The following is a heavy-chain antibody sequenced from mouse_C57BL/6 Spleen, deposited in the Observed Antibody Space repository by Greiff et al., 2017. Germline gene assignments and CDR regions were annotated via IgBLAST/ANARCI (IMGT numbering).Heavy chain of an antibody. CDR1: GYTFTGYY. D-gene: IGHD4-1*01. CDR2: INPNNGGT. V-gene: IGHV1-26*01. J-gene: IGHJ2*01. CDR3: ARGTGTGFDY. Sequence: EVQLQQSGPELVKPGASVKISCKASGYTFTGYYMNWVKQSHGKSLEWIGDINPNNGGTSYNQKFKGKATLTVDKSSSTAYMELRSLTSEDSAVYYCARGTGTGFDYWGQGTTLTVSS.